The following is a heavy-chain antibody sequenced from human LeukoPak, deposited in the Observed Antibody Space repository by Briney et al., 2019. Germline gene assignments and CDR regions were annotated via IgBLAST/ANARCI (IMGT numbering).Heavy chain of an antibody. Sequence: PSQTLSVTCTVSGGSISSGSYYWSWIRQPAGTGLEWIGRIYTSGSTNYNPSLKSRVTISVDTSKNQFSLKLSSVTAADTAVYYCARDLAIGFDYWGQGTLVTVSS. CDR3: ARDLAIGFDY. CDR2: IYTSGST. D-gene: IGHD5-12*01. V-gene: IGHV4-61*02. J-gene: IGHJ4*02. CDR1: GGSISSGSYY.